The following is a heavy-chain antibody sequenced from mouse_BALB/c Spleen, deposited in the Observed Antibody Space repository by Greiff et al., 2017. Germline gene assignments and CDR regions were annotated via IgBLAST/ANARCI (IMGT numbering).Heavy chain of an antibody. CDR1: GYAFSSYW. CDR3: ARSSTMITTGFAY. V-gene: IGHV1-80*01. Sequence: VQLQQSGAELVRPGSSVKISCKASGYAFSSYWMNWVKQRPGQGLEWIGQIYPGDGDTNYNGKFKGKATLTADKSSSTAYMQLSSLTSEDSAVYFCARSSTMITTGFAYWGQGTLVTVSA. CDR2: IYPGDGDT. D-gene: IGHD2-4*01. J-gene: IGHJ3*01.